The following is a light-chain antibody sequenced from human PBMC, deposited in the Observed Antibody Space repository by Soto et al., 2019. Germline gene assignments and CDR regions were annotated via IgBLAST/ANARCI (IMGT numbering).Light chain of an antibody. CDR3: QQYNSYPWT. V-gene: IGKV3-20*01. Sequence: EIVLTQSPGTLSLSPGERATLSCRASQSVSSSYLAWYQQRHGQAPRLLIYGASSRATGIPDRFSGSGSGTELTITISSLQPDDFATYDCQQYNSYPWTFGQGTKVDIK. CDR2: GAS. J-gene: IGKJ1*01. CDR1: QSVSSSY.